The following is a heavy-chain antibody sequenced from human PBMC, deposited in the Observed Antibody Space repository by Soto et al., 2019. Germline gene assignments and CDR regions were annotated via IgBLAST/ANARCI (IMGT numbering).Heavy chain of an antibody. Sequence: SETLSLTCTVSGGSISSGGYYWSWIRQHPGKGLEWIGYIYYSGSTYYNPSLKSRVTISVDTSKNQFSLKLSSVTAADTAVYYCARTIVVVPAAYTDYYYYGKDVWGQGTTVTVSS. CDR1: GGSISSGGYY. J-gene: IGHJ6*02. D-gene: IGHD2-2*01. CDR2: IYYSGST. CDR3: ARTIVVVPAAYTDYYYYGKDV. V-gene: IGHV4-31*03.